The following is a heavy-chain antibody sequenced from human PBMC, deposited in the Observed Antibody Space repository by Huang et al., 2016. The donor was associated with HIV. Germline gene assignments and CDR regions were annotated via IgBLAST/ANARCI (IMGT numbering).Heavy chain of an antibody. Sequence: EVQLVESGGGLVKPGGSLRLSCAAAGFTFSKAWMSWVRQAPGKGLKWVGRIKSKTDDETTDYTAPVKGRFTISRDDSRNTLYLQMNSLKTEDTAVYYCTTHLDYYDSSGYYFGTYGGQGTLVTVSS. J-gene: IGHJ4*02. CDR2: IKSKTDDETT. V-gene: IGHV3-15*01. CDR3: TTHLDYYDSSGYYFGTY. CDR1: GFTFSKAW. D-gene: IGHD3-22*01.